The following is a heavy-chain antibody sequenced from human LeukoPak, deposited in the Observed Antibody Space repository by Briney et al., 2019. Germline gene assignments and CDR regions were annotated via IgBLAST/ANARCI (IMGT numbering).Heavy chain of an antibody. CDR1: GYTLSNYG. Sequence: ASVNVSCKSSGYTLSNYGISWVRQAPGPGLEWMGWITAYNGNRLYAQSFQGRITLTTDTSTSTSYMELRSLEYDDTAIYYCARDSDKVVDHWGQGTLVTVSS. D-gene: IGHD2-15*01. J-gene: IGHJ4*01. CDR2: ITAYNGNR. CDR3: ARDSDKVVDH. V-gene: IGHV1-18*01.